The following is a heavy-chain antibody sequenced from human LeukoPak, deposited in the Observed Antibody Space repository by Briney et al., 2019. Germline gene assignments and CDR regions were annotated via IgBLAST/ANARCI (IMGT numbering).Heavy chain of an antibody. V-gene: IGHV3-21*01. J-gene: IGHJ4*02. Sequence: GGSLRLSCAASGFTFSSYIMNWVRQAPGKGLEWVASISRNSTYIHYADSVKGRFTISRDNARNSLFLQMNSLRAEDTAIYYCTSDEGNYFDYWGQGTLVTVSS. CDR2: ISRNSTYI. CDR1: GFTFSSYI. CDR3: TSDEGNYFDY.